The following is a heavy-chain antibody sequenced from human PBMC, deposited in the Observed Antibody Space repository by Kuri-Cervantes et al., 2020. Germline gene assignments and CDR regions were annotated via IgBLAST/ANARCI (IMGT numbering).Heavy chain of an antibody. CDR3: ARGKSSGHDY. CDR1: GFAFDDYG. CDR2: INWNGGST. D-gene: IGHD6-19*01. J-gene: IGHJ4*02. V-gene: IGHV3-20*04. Sequence: GESLKISCAASGFAFDDYGMSWVRQAPGKGLEWVSGINWNGGSTGYADSVKGRFTISRDNAKNSLYLQMNSLRAEDTAVYYCARGKSSGHDYWGQGTLVTVSS.